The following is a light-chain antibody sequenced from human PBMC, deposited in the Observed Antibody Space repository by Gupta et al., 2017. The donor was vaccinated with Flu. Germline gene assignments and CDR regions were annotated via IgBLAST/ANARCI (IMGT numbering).Light chain of an antibody. J-gene: IGKJ2*01. CDR2: GAS. CDR3: QHYGSSPYT. Sequence: SSTPGERASLSCRASQSVSSSYLAWYQQKPGQAPRLLIYGASSRATGIPDRFSGSGSGTDFTLTISRLEPEDFAMYYCQHYGSSPYTFGQGTKLEIK. CDR1: QSVSSSY. V-gene: IGKV3-20*01.